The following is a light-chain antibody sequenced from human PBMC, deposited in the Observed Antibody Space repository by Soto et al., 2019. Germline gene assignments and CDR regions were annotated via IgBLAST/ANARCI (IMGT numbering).Light chain of an antibody. V-gene: IGKV3-20*01. J-gene: IGKJ5*01. Sequence: EIVMTQSPGTLSLSPGERATISCRASQVIGSRYLAWYHQKSGQAPRLLIYGTSSRATGTPDRFSGSGSGTDFTLTISRLEPEDFAVYYCQYYGSSHSNTFGQGTRLEIK. CDR1: QVIGSRY. CDR3: QYYGSSHSNT. CDR2: GTS.